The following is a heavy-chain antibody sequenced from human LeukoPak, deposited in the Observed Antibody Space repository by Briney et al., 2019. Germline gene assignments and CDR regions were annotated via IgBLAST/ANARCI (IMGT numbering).Heavy chain of an antibody. CDR2: MYYSGST. J-gene: IGHJ5*02. D-gene: IGHD6-13*01. CDR1: GGSISSSSYY. V-gene: IGHV4-39*07. Sequence: SETLSLTCTVSGGSISSSSYYWGWIRQPPGKGLEWIGSMYYSGSTYYNPSLKSRVTISVDTSKNQFSLKLSSVTAADTAVYYCATLTIPRIAAAGRENWFDPWGQGTLVTVSS. CDR3: ATLTIPRIAAAGRENWFDP.